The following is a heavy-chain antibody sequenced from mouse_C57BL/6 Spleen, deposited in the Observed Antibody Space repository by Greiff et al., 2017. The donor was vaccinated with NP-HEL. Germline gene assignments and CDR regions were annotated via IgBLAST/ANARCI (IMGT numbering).Heavy chain of an antibody. CDR3: ARRYYGLYYFDY. CDR2: ISSGSSTI. V-gene: IGHV5-17*01. J-gene: IGHJ2*01. CDR1: GFTFSDYG. Sequence: EVNLVESGGGLVKPGGSLKLSCAASGFTFSDYGMHWVRQAPEKGLEWVAYISSGSSTIYYADTVKGRFTISRDNAKNTLFLQMTSLRSEDTAMYYCARRYYGLYYFDYWGQGTTLTVSS. D-gene: IGHD1-1*01.